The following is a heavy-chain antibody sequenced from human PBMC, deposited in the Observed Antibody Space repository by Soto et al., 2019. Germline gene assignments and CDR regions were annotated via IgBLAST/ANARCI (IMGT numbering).Heavy chain of an antibody. CDR1: GGTISNYT. V-gene: IGHV1-69*08. CDR3: AREWGGYCSGGSCYSEFAFDI. D-gene: IGHD2-15*01. CDR2: VVPVLNIR. J-gene: IGHJ3*02. Sequence: QVQLVQSGAEVKKPGSSVKVSCKASGGTISNYTISWVRQAPGQGLEWMGRVVPVLNIRNYAQKFQGRVAITADKSISTAYMELSSLRSEDTAVYYCAREWGGYCSGGSCYSEFAFDIWGQGTKVTASS.